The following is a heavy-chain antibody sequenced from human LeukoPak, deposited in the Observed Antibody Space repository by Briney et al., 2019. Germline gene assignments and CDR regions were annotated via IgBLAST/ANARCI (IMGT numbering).Heavy chain of an antibody. CDR2: IRSKTYGGTT. D-gene: IGHD4-17*01. CDR1: GFTFRDYA. J-gene: IGHJ4*02. Sequence: GGSLRLSCTTSGFTFRDYAMSWFRQAPGKGLEWVGFIRSKTYGGTTEHAASVKGRFTISRDDSESIAYLQMNSLKTEDTAVYYCTRASTVTTDFDYWGQGTLVTVSS. V-gene: IGHV3-49*03. CDR3: TRASTVTTDFDY.